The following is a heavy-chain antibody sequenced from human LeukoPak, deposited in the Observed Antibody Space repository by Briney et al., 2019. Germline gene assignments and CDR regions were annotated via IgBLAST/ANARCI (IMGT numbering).Heavy chain of an antibody. CDR1: GGSISSGTYH. D-gene: IGHD3-10*01. Sequence: PSETLSLTCTVSGGSISSGTYHWAWIRQHPGKGPEWIGYIHHSGITYYNLSLKSRVTMSVDTSKNQFSLKLSSVTAADTAVYYCARGGGYYYGSGSHPFDYWGQGILVTVSS. J-gene: IGHJ4*02. CDR2: IHHSGIT. V-gene: IGHV4-31*03. CDR3: ARGGGYYYGSGSHPFDY.